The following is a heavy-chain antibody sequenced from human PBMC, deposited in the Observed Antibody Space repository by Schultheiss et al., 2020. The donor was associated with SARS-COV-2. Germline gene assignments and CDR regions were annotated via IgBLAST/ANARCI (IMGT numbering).Heavy chain of an antibody. CDR3: ARVRVVATSADAFDI. V-gene: IGHV4-34*01. CDR1: GGSFSGYY. J-gene: IGHJ3*02. CDR2: ISHSGTT. D-gene: IGHD5-12*01. Sequence: SETLSLTCAVYGGSFSGYYWSWIRQPPGKGLEWIGEISHSGTTNYNPSLKSRVTISVDTSKNQFSLKLSSVTAADTAVYYCARVRVVATSADAFDIWGQGTMVTVSS.